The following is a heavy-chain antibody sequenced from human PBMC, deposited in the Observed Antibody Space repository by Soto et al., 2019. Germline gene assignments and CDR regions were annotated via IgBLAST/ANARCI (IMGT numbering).Heavy chain of an antibody. D-gene: IGHD3-3*01. J-gene: IGHJ4*02. CDR3: ARRPYDFWSGYYLYFDY. CDR1: GGSISSGGYY. V-gene: IGHV4-31*03. Sequence: SETLSLTCTVSGGSISSGGYYWSWIRQHPGKGLEWIGYIYYSGSTYYNPSLKSRVTISVDTSKNQFSLKLSSVTAADTAVYYCARRPYDFWSGYYLYFDYWGQGTLVTVSS. CDR2: IYYSGST.